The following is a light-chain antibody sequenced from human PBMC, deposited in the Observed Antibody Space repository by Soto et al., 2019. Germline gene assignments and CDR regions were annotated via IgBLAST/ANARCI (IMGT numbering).Light chain of an antibody. V-gene: IGKV3-20*01. Sequence: DIVLTQSPGTLSLSPGERATLSCTASQSVTSSCLAWYQRRPGRAPRLLIHTTSIRATDIPDRFSGSGSGTDFTLTISRLEPEDSGVYYCQQCGGSPLFSFGPGTRVDI. J-gene: IGKJ3*01. CDR3: QQCGGSPLFS. CDR1: QSVTSSC. CDR2: TTS.